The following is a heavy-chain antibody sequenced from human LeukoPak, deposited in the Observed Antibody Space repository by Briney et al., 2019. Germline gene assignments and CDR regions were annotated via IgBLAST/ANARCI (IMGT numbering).Heavy chain of an antibody. V-gene: IGHV5-51*01. J-gene: IGHJ3*02. CDR3: AGYYCSGGSCLGDDAFDI. D-gene: IGHD2-15*01. Sequence: GESLKISCKGSGYSFTSYWIGWVRQMPGKGLEWMGIIYPGDSDTRYSPSFQGQVTISADKSISTAYLQWSSLKASDTAVYYCAGYYCSGGSCLGDDAFDIWGQGTMVTVSS. CDR2: IYPGDSDT. CDR1: GYSFTSYW.